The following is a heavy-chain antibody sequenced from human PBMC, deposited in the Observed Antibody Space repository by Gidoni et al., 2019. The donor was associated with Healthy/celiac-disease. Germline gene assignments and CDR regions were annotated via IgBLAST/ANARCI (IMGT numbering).Heavy chain of an antibody. CDR1: GFTFSTDG. V-gene: IGHV3-23*01. CDR2: VGASGGGS. CDR3: ARDRAAMTASRYYYYGMDV. D-gene: IGHD2-2*01. Sequence: EVQLLESGGGLVQPGGSLRLSCAASGFTFSTDGMGWVRQAPGKGLEGVAGVGASGGGSYYAESVKGRFTMSRDNSENKLYLQMSSLRAEDTAVYYCARDRAAMTASRYYYYGMDVWGQGTMVTVSS. J-gene: IGHJ6*02.